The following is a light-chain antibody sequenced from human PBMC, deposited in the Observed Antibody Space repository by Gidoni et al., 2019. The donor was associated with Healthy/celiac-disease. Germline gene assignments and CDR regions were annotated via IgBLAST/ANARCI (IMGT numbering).Light chain of an antibody. CDR3: QQRSNWPRIFT. Sequence: VLAQSPATLSWTPGERATLSCRASKSVSSYLAWYQQKPGQAPRLLIYDASNKATGIPARFSGSGSGTDFTLTISSLEPEDFAVYYCQQRSNWPRIFTFGPGTKVDIK. V-gene: IGKV3-11*01. J-gene: IGKJ3*01. CDR1: KSVSSY. CDR2: DAS.